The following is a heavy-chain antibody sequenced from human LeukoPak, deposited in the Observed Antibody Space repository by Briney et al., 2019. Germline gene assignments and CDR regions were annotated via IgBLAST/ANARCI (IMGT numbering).Heavy chain of an antibody. CDR3: VRTPPNWGFDY. CDR1: GGTFSSYA. V-gene: IGHV1-69*13. CDR2: IIPIFGTA. Sequence: SVKVSCKASGGTFSSYAISWVRQAPGQGLEWMGGIIPIFGTANYAQKFQGRVTITADESTSTAYMELSSLRSEDTAIYYCVRTPPNWGFDYWGQGTLVTVPS. J-gene: IGHJ4*02. D-gene: IGHD7-27*01.